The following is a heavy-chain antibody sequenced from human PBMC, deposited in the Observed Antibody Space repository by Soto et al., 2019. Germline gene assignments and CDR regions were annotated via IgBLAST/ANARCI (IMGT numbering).Heavy chain of an antibody. V-gene: IGHV6-1*01. D-gene: IGHD3-3*01. CDR3: AVFTSYEWYDMDD. Sequence: SQTLSLTCAISGDSVSSNSAAWNWIRQSPSRGLEWLGRTYYRSTRWYNDYAVSVKSRIAVNPDTSKNQFSLHLNSVTPEDTAVYYCAVFTSYEWYDMDDWDKGTTV. J-gene: IGHJ6*03. CDR1: GDSVSSNSAA. CDR2: TYYRSTRWYN.